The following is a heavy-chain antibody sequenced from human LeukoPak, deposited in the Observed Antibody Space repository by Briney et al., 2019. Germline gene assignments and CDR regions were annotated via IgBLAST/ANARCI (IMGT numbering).Heavy chain of an antibody. CDR2: IIPIFASP. V-gene: IGHV1-69*13. CDR1: GYTFTRFY. D-gene: IGHD2-15*01. Sequence: GASVKVSCKASGYTFTRFYLYWLRQAPGQGLEWMGTIIPIFASPKYAQKFQGRFTIIADESTSTVYMDLSSLRSEDTAVYYCAKGGYCSGGSCANTGAFDIWGQGTMVTVSS. CDR3: AKGGYCSGGSCANTGAFDI. J-gene: IGHJ3*02.